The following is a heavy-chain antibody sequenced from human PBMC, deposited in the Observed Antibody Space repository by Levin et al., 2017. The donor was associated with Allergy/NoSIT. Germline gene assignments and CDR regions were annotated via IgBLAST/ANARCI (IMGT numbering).Heavy chain of an antibody. CDR2: INHRGYT. Sequence: SETLSLTCAVYGGSFGGYYWSWLRQPPGKGLEWIGEINHRGYTAYNPSLKSRATISVDTSRNQFSVQLNSVTAADTAVYYCAVFSLRYGTFDIWGQGTMVTVSS. CDR1: GGSFGGYY. D-gene: IGHD4-17*01. CDR3: AVFSLRYGTFDI. V-gene: IGHV4-34*01. J-gene: IGHJ3*02.